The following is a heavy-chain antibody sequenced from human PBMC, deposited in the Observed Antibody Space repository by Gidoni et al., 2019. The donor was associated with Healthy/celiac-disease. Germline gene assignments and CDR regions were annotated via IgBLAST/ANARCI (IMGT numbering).Heavy chain of an antibody. Sequence: QVQLVESGGGLVQPGRSLSHPFAASGFTFSSYALHWVRQSPGKGLEWVAVIEYDGSNKYYADSVKGRFTISRDNSKNTLYLQMNSLRAEDTAVYYCARDIPYYYYGMDVWGQGTTVTVSS. J-gene: IGHJ6*02. V-gene: IGHV3-30-3*01. CDR1: GFTFSSYA. CDR2: IEYDGSNK. CDR3: ARDIPYYYYGMDV.